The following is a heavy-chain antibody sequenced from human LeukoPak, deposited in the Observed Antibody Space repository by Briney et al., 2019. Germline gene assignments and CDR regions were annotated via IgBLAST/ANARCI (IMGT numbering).Heavy chain of an antibody. CDR2: IYYSGST. J-gene: IGHJ4*02. D-gene: IGHD3-22*01. Sequence: SETLSLTCTVSGGSISSYYWSWIRQPPGKGLEWIGYIYYSGSTNYNPSLKSRVTISVDTSKNQFSLKLSSVTAADTAVYYCARRGTNYYDSSGYYDYWGQGTLVIVSS. CDR1: GGSISSYY. V-gene: IGHV4-59*08. CDR3: ARRGTNYYDSSGYYDY.